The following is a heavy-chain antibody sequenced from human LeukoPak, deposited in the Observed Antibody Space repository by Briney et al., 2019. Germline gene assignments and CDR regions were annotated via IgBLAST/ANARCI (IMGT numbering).Heavy chain of an antibody. J-gene: IGHJ5*02. D-gene: IGHD1-26*01. CDR2: ISGSGNST. CDR3: TRDSGTYNWFDP. Sequence: GGSLRLSCAASGFTFNNYAMAWVRQAPGKGLELVSAISGSGNSTYYADSVKGRFAISRDNSKNTLYLQMKSLKTEDTALYYCTRDSGTYNWFDPWGQGTLVTVSS. CDR1: GFTFNNYA. V-gene: IGHV3-23*01.